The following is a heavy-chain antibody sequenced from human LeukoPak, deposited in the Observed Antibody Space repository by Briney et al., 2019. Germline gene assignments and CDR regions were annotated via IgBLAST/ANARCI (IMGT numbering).Heavy chain of an antibody. D-gene: IGHD1-26*01. CDR3: ARVQEVGAFDY. CDR1: GATFTSYT. CDR2: IIPILGIA. J-gene: IGHJ4*02. V-gene: IGHV1-69*02. Sequence: ASVKVSCKASGATFTSYTISWVRQAPGQGLEWMGRIIPILGIANYAQKFQGRVTITADKSTSTAYMELSSLRSEDTAVYYCARVQEVGAFDYWGQGTLVTVSS.